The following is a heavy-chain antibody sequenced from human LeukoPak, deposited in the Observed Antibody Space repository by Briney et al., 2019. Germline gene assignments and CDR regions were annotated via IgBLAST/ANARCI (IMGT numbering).Heavy chain of an antibody. CDR3: ARDEVYGELYY. Sequence: SETLSLTCTISGEPIGSYFWSWIRQPAGKGLEWIGRISASGSPYYSRSLKSRVSMSVDKSKDQFSLNLTSLSAADTAIYYCARDEVYGELYYWGQGTLVSVSS. CDR2: ISASGSP. D-gene: IGHD3-10*01. CDR1: GEPIGSYF. J-gene: IGHJ4*02. V-gene: IGHV4-4*07.